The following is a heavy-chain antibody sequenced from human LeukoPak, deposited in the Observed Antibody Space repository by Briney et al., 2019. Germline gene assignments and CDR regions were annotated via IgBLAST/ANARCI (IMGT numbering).Heavy chain of an antibody. CDR2: INPNSGGT. CDR3: ATEAFPPVARSLN. V-gene: IGHV1-2*02. CDR1: GYTFTGYY. Sequence: GASVKVSCKASGYTFTGYYMHWVRQAPGQGLEWMGWINPNSGGTNYAQKFQGRVTMTRDTSISTAYMELSSLRSEDTAVYYCATEAFPPVARSLNWGQGTLVTVSS. D-gene: IGHD2-15*01. J-gene: IGHJ4*02.